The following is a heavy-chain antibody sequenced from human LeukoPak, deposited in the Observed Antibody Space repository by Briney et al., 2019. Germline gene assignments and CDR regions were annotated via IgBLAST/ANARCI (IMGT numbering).Heavy chain of an antibody. CDR3: ARRSFYGDADY. J-gene: IGHJ4*02. D-gene: IGHD4-17*01. CDR2: IYHSGST. V-gene: IGHV4-30-2*01. Sequence: PSETLSLTCAVSGGSISSGGYSWSWIRQPPGKGLEWIGYIYHSGSTYYNPSLKSRVTISVDRSKNQFSLKLSSVTAADTAVYYCARRSFYGDADYWGQGTLVTVSS. CDR1: GGSISSGGYS.